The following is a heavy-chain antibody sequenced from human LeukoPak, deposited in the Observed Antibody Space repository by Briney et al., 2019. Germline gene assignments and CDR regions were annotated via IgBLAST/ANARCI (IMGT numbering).Heavy chain of an antibody. J-gene: IGHJ4*02. CDR3: ARGECSSTSCYLELDY. Sequence: ASVKVSCKASGYTFTSYYMHWVRQAPGQGLEWMGIINPSGGSTSYAQKFQGRVTMTRDTSTSTVYMELSSLRSEDTAVYYCARGECSSTSCYLELDYWGQGTLVTVSS. CDR2: INPSGGST. V-gene: IGHV1-46*01. CDR1: GYTFTSYY. D-gene: IGHD2-2*01.